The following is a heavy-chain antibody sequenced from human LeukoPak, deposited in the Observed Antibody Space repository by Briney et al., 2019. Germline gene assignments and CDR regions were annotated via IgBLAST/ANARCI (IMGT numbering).Heavy chain of an antibody. D-gene: IGHD7-27*01. CDR2: IYSGGST. V-gene: IGHV3-53*01. CDR1: GFTVNNNY. CDR3: ARESAGDFGDWGVDY. J-gene: IGHJ4*02. Sequence: GGSLRLSCAASGFTVNNNYMNWVRQAPGKGLEWVSVIYSGGSTYYADSMKGRFTISRDNSKNTLYLQMNSLRAEDTAVYYCARESAGDFGDWGVDYWGQGTLVTVSS.